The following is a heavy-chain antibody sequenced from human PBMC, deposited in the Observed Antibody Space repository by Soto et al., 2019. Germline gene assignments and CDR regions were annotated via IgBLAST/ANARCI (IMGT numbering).Heavy chain of an antibody. CDR2: INAGNGNT. D-gene: IGHD6-19*01. CDR1: GYTFTGYA. V-gene: IGHV1-3*01. CDR3: ARAVAVAADFDY. J-gene: IGHJ4*02. Sequence: GASVKVSCKASGYTFTGYAMRWVRQAPGQRLEWMGWINAGNGNTKYSQKFQGRVTITRDTSASTAYMELSSLRSEDTAVYYCARAVAVAADFDYWGQGTLVTVS.